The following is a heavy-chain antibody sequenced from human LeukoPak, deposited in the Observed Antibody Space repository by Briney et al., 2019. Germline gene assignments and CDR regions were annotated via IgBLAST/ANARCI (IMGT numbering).Heavy chain of an antibody. D-gene: IGHD2-8*01. Sequence: GESLKISCKGSGFSFTSYWIAWVRQMPAKSLEGMGIIYPGDSETRYNPAFQSQVTISADKSNTTAYLQWSSLKASDTAIYYCTRRQWTAYAIGDYWGQGTLVTVSS. CDR3: TRRQWTAYAIGDY. J-gene: IGHJ4*02. CDR1: GFSFTSYW. CDR2: IYPGDSET. V-gene: IGHV5-51*01.